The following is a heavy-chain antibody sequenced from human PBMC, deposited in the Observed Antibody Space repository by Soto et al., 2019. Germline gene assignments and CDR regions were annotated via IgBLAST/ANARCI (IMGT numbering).Heavy chain of an antibody. CDR3: ARDYVFHWNYSYYYGMDV. Sequence: SVKVSCKASGGTFSSYAISWVRQAPGQGLEWMGGIIPIFGTANYAQKFQGRVTITADESTSTAYMELSSLRSEDTAVYYCARDYVFHWNYSYYYGMDVWGQGTTVTVSS. J-gene: IGHJ6*02. V-gene: IGHV1-69*13. D-gene: IGHD1-1*01. CDR1: GGTFSSYA. CDR2: IIPIFGTA.